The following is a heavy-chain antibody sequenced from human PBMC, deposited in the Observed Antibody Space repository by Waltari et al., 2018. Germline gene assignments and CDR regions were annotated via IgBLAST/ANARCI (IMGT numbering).Heavy chain of an antibody. CDR3: ARATNWVLEAFDL. J-gene: IGHJ3*01. CDR2: IFTSGST. Sequence: ELQVVESGGGFIQPGASLRLSCAASGFTVSSTYMAWVRKAPGKGPEWVSVIFTSGSTYHADSVKGRFTISRDNSENTVHLQMKNLTAEDTALYYCARATNWVLEAFDLWGQGTMVTVSP. V-gene: IGHV3-53*01. D-gene: IGHD1-1*01. CDR1: GFTVSSTY.